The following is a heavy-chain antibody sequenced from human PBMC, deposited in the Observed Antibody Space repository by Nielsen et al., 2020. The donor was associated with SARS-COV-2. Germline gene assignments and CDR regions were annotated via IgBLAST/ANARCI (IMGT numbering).Heavy chain of an antibody. D-gene: IGHD3-22*01. CDR2: ISSSSSYI. Sequence: GESLNLSCAASGFTFSSYSMNWVRQAPGKGLEWVSSISSSSSYIYYADSVKGRFTISRDNAKNSLYLQMNSLRAEDTAVYYCARDGGEDSSGYYYEGYFDYWGQGTLVTVSS. V-gene: IGHV3-21*01. CDR3: ARDGGEDSSGYYYEGYFDY. CDR1: GFTFSSYS. J-gene: IGHJ4*02.